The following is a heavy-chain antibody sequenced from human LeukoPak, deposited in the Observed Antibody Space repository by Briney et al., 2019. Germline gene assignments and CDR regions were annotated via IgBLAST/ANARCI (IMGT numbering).Heavy chain of an antibody. J-gene: IGHJ4*02. V-gene: IGHV4-34*01. CDR2: INHSGST. Sequence: SETLSLTCAVYGGSFSGYYWSWIRQPPGEGMEWIGEINHSGSTNYNPSLKSRVTISVDTSKNQFSLKLSSVTAADTAVYYCARMAAMFALDYCGQGTQVTVSS. CDR3: ARMAAMFALDY. CDR1: GGSFSGYY. D-gene: IGHD2-2*01.